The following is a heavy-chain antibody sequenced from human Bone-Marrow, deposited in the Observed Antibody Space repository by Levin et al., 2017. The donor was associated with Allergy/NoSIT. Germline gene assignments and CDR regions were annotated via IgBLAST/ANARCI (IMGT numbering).Heavy chain of an antibody. CDR2: ISGSGGST. D-gene: IGHD4-17*01. CDR1: GFTFSSYA. J-gene: IGHJ4*02. V-gene: IGHV3-23*01. Sequence: SGGSLRLSCAASGFTFSSYAMSWVRQAPGKGLEWVSAISGSGGSTYYADSVKGRFTISRDNSKNTLYLQMNSLRAEDTAVYYCAKNLLGGSYTVTRAPCDYWGQGTLVTVSS. CDR3: AKNLLGGSYTVTRAPCDY.